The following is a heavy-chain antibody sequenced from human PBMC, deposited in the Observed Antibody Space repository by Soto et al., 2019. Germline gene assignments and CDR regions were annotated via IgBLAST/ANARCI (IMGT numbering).Heavy chain of an antibody. CDR2: ITGSGSGT. J-gene: IGHJ4*02. CDR1: GFTFSRYG. V-gene: IGHV3-23*01. Sequence: GGSLRLSCAASGFTFSRYGISWVRQAPGKGLEWVSGITGSGSGTYAESVKGRFTISRDNSKNTLYLQMNSLTAEDTAVYYCAKRRAPFSDSDWSGFDYWGQGTLVTVSS. D-gene: IGHD5-12*01. CDR3: AKRRAPFSDSDWSGFDY.